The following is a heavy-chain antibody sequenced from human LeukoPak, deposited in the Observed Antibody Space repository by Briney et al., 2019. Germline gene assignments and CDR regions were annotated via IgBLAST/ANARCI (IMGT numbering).Heavy chain of an antibody. Sequence: GGSLRLSCAASGLTVSSNYMSWVRQAPGKGLEWVSVLYSGGSTYYADSVKGRFTISRDNSKNTLYLQMNNLRAEDTAVYYCARSREHKYEVDYWGQGTLVTVSS. D-gene: IGHD1/OR15-1a*01. V-gene: IGHV3-53*01. CDR1: GLTVSSNY. CDR3: ARSREHKYEVDY. CDR2: LYSGGST. J-gene: IGHJ4*02.